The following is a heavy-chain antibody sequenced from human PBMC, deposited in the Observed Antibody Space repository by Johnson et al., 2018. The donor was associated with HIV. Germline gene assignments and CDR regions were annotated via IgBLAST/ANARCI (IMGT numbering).Heavy chain of an antibody. Sequence: VQLVESGGGLVQPGGSLRLSCAATGFTFNTYWMHWVRQAPGKGLLWDARINTSVGSTSHVDYVKGRSTVSIDKAKNTLYLQINILRSDDTAVYYCAREGPSAKTRFDIWRQGTIFTVSS. CDR3: AREGPSAKTRFDI. J-gene: IGHJ3*02. CDR2: INTSVGST. CDR1: GFTFNTYW. V-gene: IGHV3-74*01.